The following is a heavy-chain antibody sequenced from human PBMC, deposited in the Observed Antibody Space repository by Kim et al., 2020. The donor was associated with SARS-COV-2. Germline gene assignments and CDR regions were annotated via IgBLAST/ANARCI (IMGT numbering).Heavy chain of an antibody. CDR1: GGSITSSSFY. Sequence: SETLSLTCTVSGGSITSSSFYWGWIRQPPGKGLEWIGNILYSGSTYYNPSLKSRVTISVDTSKNQFSLKVNSVTAAGTAVYYWARRVDTGLGAAMDVWGQGTTVTVSS. D-gene: IGHD5-18*01. CDR2: ILYSGST. J-gene: IGHJ6*02. V-gene: IGHV4-39*01. CDR3: ARRVDTGLGAAMDV.